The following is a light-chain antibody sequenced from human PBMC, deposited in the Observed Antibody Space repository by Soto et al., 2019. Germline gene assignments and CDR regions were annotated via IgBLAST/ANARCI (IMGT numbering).Light chain of an antibody. V-gene: IGKV3-20*01. Sequence: EIVLTQSPGTLSLSPGERATLSCRASQSVSSSYLAWYQQKPGQAPRLLIYGASSRATGIPDRFSGSGSGTDFTLPISRLEPEDFAVYYCQQYGSSAWTFGQGTKLEIK. CDR1: QSVSSSY. J-gene: IGKJ2*02. CDR3: QQYGSSAWT. CDR2: GAS.